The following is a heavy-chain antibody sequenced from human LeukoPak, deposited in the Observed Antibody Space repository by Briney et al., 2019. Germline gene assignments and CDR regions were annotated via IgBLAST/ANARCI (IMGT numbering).Heavy chain of an antibody. Sequence: PGGSLRLSCAASGFTVSSNYMSWVRQAPGKGLEWVSVIYSGGSTYYADSVKGRFTNSRDNSKNTLYLQMNSLRVDDTAVYYCAREQVVVGRGYYGMDVWGQGTTVTVSS. CDR2: IYSGGST. CDR1: GFTVSSNY. J-gene: IGHJ6*02. CDR3: AREQVVVGRGYYGMDV. V-gene: IGHV3-66*01. D-gene: IGHD2-2*01.